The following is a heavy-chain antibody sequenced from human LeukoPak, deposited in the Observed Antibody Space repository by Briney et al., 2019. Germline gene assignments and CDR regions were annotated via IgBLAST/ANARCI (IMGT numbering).Heavy chain of an antibody. J-gene: IGHJ6*02. Sequence: GGSLRLSCAASGFTFSSYSMNRVRQAPGKGLEWVSSISSSSSYIYYADSVKGRFTITRDNAKNSLYLQMNSLRAEDTAVYYCARDRVDYYGMDVWGQGTTVTVSS. CDR3: ARDRVDYYGMDV. CDR1: GFTFSSYS. CDR2: ISSSSSYI. V-gene: IGHV3-21*01.